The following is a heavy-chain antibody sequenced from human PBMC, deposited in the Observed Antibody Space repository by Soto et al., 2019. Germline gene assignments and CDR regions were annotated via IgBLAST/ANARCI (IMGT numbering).Heavy chain of an antibody. CDR3: ARGPHDQYDSSGTYIDY. V-gene: IGHV1-2*04. CDR2: INPNSGGT. D-gene: IGHD3-22*01. Sequence: ASVKVSCKASGYTFTGYYMHWVRQAPGQGLEWMGWINPNSGGTNYAQKFQGWVTMTRDTSISTAYMELSRLRSDDTAVYYCARGPHDQYDSSGTYIDYWGQGTLVTVSS. CDR1: GYTFTGYY. J-gene: IGHJ4*02.